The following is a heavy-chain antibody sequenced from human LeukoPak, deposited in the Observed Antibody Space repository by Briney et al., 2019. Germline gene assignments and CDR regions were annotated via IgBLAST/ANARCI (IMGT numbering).Heavy chain of an antibody. V-gene: IGHV3-30-3*01. CDR2: ISYDGCNK. CDR1: GFTFSSYA. J-gene: IGHJ4*02. CDR3: ARDRPFDY. Sequence: GRSLRLSCAASGFTFSSYAMHWVRQAPGKGLEWVAVISYDGCNKYYADSVKGRFTISRDNSKNTLYLQMNSLRAEDTAVYYCARDRPFDYWGQGTLVTVSS.